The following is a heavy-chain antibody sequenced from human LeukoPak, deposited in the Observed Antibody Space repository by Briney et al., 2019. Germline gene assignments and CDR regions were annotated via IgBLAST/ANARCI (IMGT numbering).Heavy chain of an antibody. Sequence: GASVKVSCKASGYTFTSYYMHWVRQAPGQGLEWMGWINPNSGGTNYAQKFQGRVTMTRDTSISTAYMELSRLRSEDTAFFYCARESPGIGYTYGYFLDSWGQGTLVTVSS. V-gene: IGHV1-2*02. CDR3: ARESPGIGYTYGYFLDS. CDR2: INPNSGGT. D-gene: IGHD5-18*01. CDR1: GYTFTSYY. J-gene: IGHJ4*02.